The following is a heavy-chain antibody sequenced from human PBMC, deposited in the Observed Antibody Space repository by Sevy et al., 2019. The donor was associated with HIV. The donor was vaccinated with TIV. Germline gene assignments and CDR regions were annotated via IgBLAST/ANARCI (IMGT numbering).Heavy chain of an antibody. V-gene: IGHV3-53*01. Sequence: GGSLRLSCAAPGFTVSTSYMTWVRQAPGKGLESVSVIYSGGTTYYGDSVKGRFTISRDNSKNTLYLQMNSLRAEDTAVYYCARVWLNSGVFWGQGTLVTVSS. CDR3: ARVWLNSGVF. CDR1: GFTVSTSY. CDR2: IYSGGTT. D-gene: IGHD1-26*01. J-gene: IGHJ4*02.